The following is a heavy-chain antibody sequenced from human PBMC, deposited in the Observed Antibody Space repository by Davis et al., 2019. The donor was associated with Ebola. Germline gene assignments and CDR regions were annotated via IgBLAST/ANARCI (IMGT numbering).Heavy chain of an antibody. CDR3: ARRTIFSTFDI. J-gene: IGHJ3*02. CDR1: GGTFSGYY. D-gene: IGHD3-3*01. Sequence: SETLSLTCAVYGGTFSGYYWSWIRQPPGKGLEWIGEINHSGSTNYNPSLKSRVTMSVGTSKNQFSLKLSSVTAADTAVYYCARRTIFSTFDIWGQGTMVTVSS. CDR2: INHSGST. V-gene: IGHV4-34*01.